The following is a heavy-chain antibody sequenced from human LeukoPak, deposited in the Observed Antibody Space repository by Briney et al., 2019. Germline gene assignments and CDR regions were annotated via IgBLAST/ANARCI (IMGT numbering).Heavy chain of an antibody. CDR1: GGSISSSSYY. Sequence: SETLSLTCTVSGGSISSSSYYWGWIRQPPGKGLEWIGSIYYSGSTYYNPSLKSRVTISVDTSKNQFSLKLSSVTAADTAVYYCARGDIAGATRDAFDIWGQGTMVTVSS. CDR3: ARGDIAGATRDAFDI. J-gene: IGHJ3*02. D-gene: IGHD1-26*01. V-gene: IGHV4-39*07. CDR2: IYYSGST.